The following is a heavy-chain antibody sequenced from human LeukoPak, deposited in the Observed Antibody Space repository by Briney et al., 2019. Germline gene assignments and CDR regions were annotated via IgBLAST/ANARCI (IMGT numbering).Heavy chain of an antibody. J-gene: IGHJ4*02. CDR2: IYYSGST. CDR1: GGSISSYY. Sequence: SETLSLTCTVSGGSISSYYWSWIRQPPGKGLEWIGCIYYSGSTNYNPSLKSRVTISVDTSKNQFSLKLSSVTAADTAVYYCARGKSSYYYDSSRGKFDYWGQGTLVTVSS. CDR3: ARGKSSYYYDSSRGKFDY. V-gene: IGHV4-59*12. D-gene: IGHD3-22*01.